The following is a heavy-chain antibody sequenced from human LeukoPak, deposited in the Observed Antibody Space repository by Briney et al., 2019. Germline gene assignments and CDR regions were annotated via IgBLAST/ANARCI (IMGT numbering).Heavy chain of an antibody. V-gene: IGHV3-7*03. D-gene: IGHD3-3*02. CDR2: IKEDGSEK. CDR1: GFTFTNHW. J-gene: IGHJ5*02. CDR3: AKSGSSVFWS. Sequence: TGGSLRLSCAASGFTFTNHWMSWVRQAPGKGLEWVANIKEDGSEKYYVGSVKGRFTVSRDNVKNSLFLQMNSLRVDDTAVYYCAKSGSSVFWSWGQGTLVSVCS.